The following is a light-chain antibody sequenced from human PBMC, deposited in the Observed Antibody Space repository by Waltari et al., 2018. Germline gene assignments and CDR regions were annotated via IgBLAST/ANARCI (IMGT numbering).Light chain of an antibody. J-gene: IGKJ2*03. V-gene: IGKV4-1*01. CDR2: WAS. CDR3: HQYYDIPYS. Sequence: DIVMTQSPDSLAVSLGERATINCKSSRTVLHSPNNKKYFGWYPQKPGQPPKLLIYWASTREAGVPDRFSGSGSGTDFTLTISSLQAEDVAVYYCHQYYDIPYSFGQGTKLEIK. CDR1: RTVLHSPNNKKY.